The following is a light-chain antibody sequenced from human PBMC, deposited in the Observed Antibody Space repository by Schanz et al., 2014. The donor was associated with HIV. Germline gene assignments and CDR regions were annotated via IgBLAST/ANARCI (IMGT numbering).Light chain of an antibody. V-gene: IGKV3-20*01. Sequence: ETVLTQSPGSLSVPPGERATLSCRASHSVSSNFFAWYQQKPGQAPRLLIFGASNRAIGIPDRFSGSESGTDFTLTISRVEPEDYAVYHCQQYGSLPWTFGQGTKVEVK. J-gene: IGKJ1*01. CDR3: QQYGSLPWT. CDR1: HSVSSNF. CDR2: GAS.